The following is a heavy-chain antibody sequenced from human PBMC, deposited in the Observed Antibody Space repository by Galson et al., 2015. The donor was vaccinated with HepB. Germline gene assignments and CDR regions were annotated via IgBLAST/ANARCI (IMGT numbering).Heavy chain of an antibody. D-gene: IGHD3-10*01. J-gene: IGHJ3*02. CDR2: MKPNSGDT. V-gene: IGHV1-8*01. CDR3: ARLHYDSGSFLEGDGFDI. Sequence: SVKVSCKASGYTFTSFDINWVRQAPGQGLEWMGWMKPNSGDTGYAQKFQGRVTVTRNISISTAYMELSSLRSEDTAVYYCARLHYDSGSFLEGDGFDIWGQGTMVTVSS. CDR1: GYTFTSFD.